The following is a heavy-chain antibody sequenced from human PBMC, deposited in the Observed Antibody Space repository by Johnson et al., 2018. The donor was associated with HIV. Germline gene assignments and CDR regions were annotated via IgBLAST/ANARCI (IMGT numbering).Heavy chain of an antibody. J-gene: IGHJ3*02. D-gene: IGHD3-22*01. CDR1: GFTFSSYA. V-gene: IGHV3-30*18. CDR2: IWYDGSNK. CDR3: AKIRITMIVVVEGVDAFDI. Sequence: QVQLVESGGGVVQPGRSLRLSCAASGFTFSSYAMHWVRQAPGKGLEWVAVIWYDGSNKYYADSVKGRFTISRDNSKNTLYLQMNSLRAKDTAVYYCAKIRITMIVVVEGVDAFDIWGQGTMVTVSS.